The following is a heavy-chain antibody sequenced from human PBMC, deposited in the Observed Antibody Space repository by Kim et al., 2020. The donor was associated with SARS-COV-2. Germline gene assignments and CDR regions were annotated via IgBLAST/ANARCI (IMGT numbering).Heavy chain of an antibody. CDR1: GFTFSSYW. V-gene: IGHV3-74*01. D-gene: IGHD6-6*01. J-gene: IGHJ4*02. CDR2: INSDGSST. CDR3: ARAVEYSSSPFDY. Sequence: LSLTCAASGFTFSSYWMHWVRQAPGKGLVWVSRINSDGSSTSYADSVKGRFTISRDNAKNTLYLQMNSLRAEDTAVYYCARAVEYSSSPFDYWGQGTLVTVSS.